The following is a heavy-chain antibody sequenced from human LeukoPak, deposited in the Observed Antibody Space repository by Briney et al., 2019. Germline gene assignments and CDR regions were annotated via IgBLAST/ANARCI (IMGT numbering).Heavy chain of an antibody. CDR3: AKNRYGDYASDY. CDR1: GFTFSSYA. CDR2: ISGSGGST. V-gene: IGHV3-23*01. D-gene: IGHD4-17*01. Sequence: GESLRLSCAASGFTFSSYAMSWVRQAPGKGLGWVSVISGSGGSTYYADSVKGRFTISRDNSKNTLSLQMNSLRAEDTAVYYCAKNRYGDYASDYWGQGTLVTVSS. J-gene: IGHJ4*02.